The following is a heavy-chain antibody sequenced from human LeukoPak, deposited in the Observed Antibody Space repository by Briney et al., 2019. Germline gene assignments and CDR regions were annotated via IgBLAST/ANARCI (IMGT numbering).Heavy chain of an antibody. Sequence: GGSLRLSCAASGFTFSSYWMSWVRQAPGKGLEWVSAISGRGGSTYYADSVKGRFTISRDNSKNTLYLQMNNLRAEDTAVYYCAKDFVVVVVAASPDYWGQGTLVTVSS. CDR1: GFTFSSYW. CDR2: ISGRGGST. CDR3: AKDFVVVVVAASPDY. J-gene: IGHJ4*02. D-gene: IGHD2-15*01. V-gene: IGHV3-23*01.